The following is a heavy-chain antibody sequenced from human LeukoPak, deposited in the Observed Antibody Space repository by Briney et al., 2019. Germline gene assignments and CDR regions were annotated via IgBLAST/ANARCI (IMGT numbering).Heavy chain of an antibody. D-gene: IGHD4-17*01. J-gene: IGHJ2*01. CDR2: IKSKTGGGTK. CDR3: STGTTVPYWYFDL. Sequence: PGASVRLSCAASGFSFSNAWMSWVRQAPGQGLEWTGRIKSKTGGGTKDYAAPVKGRFTCSRDDSKNTLYLQMNSLKTEDTAVYYCSTGTTVPYWYFDLWGRGTLVTVSS. CDR1: GFSFSNAW. V-gene: IGHV3-15*01.